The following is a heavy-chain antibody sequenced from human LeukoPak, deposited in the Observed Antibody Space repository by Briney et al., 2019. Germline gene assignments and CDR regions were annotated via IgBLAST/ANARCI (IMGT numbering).Heavy chain of an antibody. CDR1: GFSFNCEV. CDR3: ARDTSGLEVHV. V-gene: IGHV3-48*03. D-gene: IGHD1-1*01. CDR2: ISAGGDRL. Sequence: GGSLRLSCVASGFSFNCEVNWFRQAPGKGLQWLSSISAGGDRLYYADSVRGRLTISRDNAKNSLYLQLNSLGAEDTAVYYCARDTSGLEVHVWGQGTLVTVSS. J-gene: IGHJ1*01.